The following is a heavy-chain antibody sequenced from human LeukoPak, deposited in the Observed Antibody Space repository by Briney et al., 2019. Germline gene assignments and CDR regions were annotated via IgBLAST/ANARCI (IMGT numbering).Heavy chain of an antibody. CDR1: GFPFSSYA. J-gene: IGHJ4*02. V-gene: IGHV3-48*03. Sequence: GGSLRLSCAASGFPFSSYAMTWVRQAPGKGLEWVADIHETGDSHYADSVKGRFTISRENAKNSVYLQMNSLRADDTAVYYCAATGRWGQGTLVAVSS. CDR2: IHETGDS. CDR3: AATGR.